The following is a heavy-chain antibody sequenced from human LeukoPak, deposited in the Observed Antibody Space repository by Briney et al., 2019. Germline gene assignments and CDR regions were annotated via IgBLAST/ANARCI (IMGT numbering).Heavy chain of an antibody. CDR1: GFTFSDHY. D-gene: IGHD6-19*01. CDR3: ARQRSSYYFDS. CDR2: ISPSGITT. J-gene: IGHJ4*02. Sequence: GGSLRLSCAVSGFTFSDHYVSWIRQSPGEGLDWLSYISPSGITTKYADSVKGRFTVSRDNAKNSVSLQLNNLRVEDTAVYFCARQRSSYYFDSWGQGTLVTVSS. V-gene: IGHV3-11*01.